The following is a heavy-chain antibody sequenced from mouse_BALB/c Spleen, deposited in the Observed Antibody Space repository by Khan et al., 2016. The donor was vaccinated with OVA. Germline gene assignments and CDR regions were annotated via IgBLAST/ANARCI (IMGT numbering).Heavy chain of an antibody. Sequence: QMQLEESGPGLVAPSQSLSITCTISGFSLTSYGIHWVRQPPGKGLEWLVVIWSDGSTTYNSGLKSRLIISKDKSKSQVVLKMNSLQTDDKARNYCARHNTKTLYVMDYWGRGTSVTVSS. J-gene: IGHJ4*01. V-gene: IGHV2-6-1*01. CDR2: IWSDGST. CDR3: ARHNTKTLYVMDY. CDR1: GFSLTSYG. D-gene: IGHD1-1*01.